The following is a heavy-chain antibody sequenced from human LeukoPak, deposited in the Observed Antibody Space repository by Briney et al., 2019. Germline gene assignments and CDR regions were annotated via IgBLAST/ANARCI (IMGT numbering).Heavy chain of an antibody. V-gene: IGHV3-23*01. CDR2: ISGSGGST. CDR3: AKAGLYGSTWYYFDY. J-gene: IGHJ4*02. CDR1: GFTFSSYA. Sequence: PGGSLRLSCAASGFTFSSYAMNWVRQAPGKGLEWVSAISGSGGSTYYADSVKGRFTISRDNSKNTLYLQMNSLRAEDTAVYYCAKAGLYGSTWYYFDYWGQGTLVTVSS. D-gene: IGHD6-13*01.